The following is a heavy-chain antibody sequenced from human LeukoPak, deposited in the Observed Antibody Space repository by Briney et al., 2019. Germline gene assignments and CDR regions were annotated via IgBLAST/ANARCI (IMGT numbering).Heavy chain of an antibody. CDR2: ITPDGSST. CDR1: GFSFSTYW. D-gene: IGHD3-16*01. Sequence: PGGSLGLSCAASGFSFSTYWMHWVRQVPGKGPEWVSHITPDGSSTNYADSVKGRFTISRDNAKNTLYLQMNSLRAEDTAVYCCSSQISRGGNWGQGTLVTVSS. V-gene: IGHV3-74*01. CDR3: SSQISRGGN. J-gene: IGHJ4*02.